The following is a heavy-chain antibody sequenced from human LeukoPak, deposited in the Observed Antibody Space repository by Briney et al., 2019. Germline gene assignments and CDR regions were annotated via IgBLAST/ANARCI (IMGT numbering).Heavy chain of an antibody. D-gene: IGHD6-13*01. Sequence: ASVKVSCKASGYTFTGYYMHWVRQAPGQGLEWMGWINPNSGGTNYAQKFQGRVTMTRDTSISTVYMELSSLRSEDTAVYYCAREGSGYSRESDAFDIWGQGTMVTVSS. V-gene: IGHV1-2*02. CDR3: AREGSGYSRESDAFDI. CDR1: GYTFTGYY. J-gene: IGHJ3*02. CDR2: INPNSGGT.